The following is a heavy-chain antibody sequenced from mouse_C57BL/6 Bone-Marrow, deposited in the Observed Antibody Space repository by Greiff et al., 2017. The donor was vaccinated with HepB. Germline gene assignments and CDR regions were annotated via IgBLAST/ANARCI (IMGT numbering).Heavy chain of an antibody. CDR2: FYPGSGSI. V-gene: IGHV1-62-2*01. D-gene: IGHD1-1*01. CDR1: GYTFTEYT. Sequence: VQLQQSGAELVKPGASVKLSCKASGYTFTEYTIHWVKQRSGQGLEWIGWFYPGSGSIKYNEKFKDKATLTADKSSSTVYMELSRLTSEDSAVYFCARHGGPFYYGSSYGYFDVWGTGTTVTVSS. J-gene: IGHJ1*03. CDR3: ARHGGPFYYGSSYGYFDV.